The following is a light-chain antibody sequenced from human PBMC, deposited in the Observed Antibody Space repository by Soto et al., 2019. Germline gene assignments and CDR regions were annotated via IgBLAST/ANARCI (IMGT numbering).Light chain of an antibody. V-gene: IGKV3-20*01. CDR2: GAS. CDR3: QQYGSSGT. J-gene: IGKJ1*01. CDR1: QSVSNNY. Sequence: EIVLTQSPGTLSLSPGERATLSCRASQSVSNNYLAWYQQKPGQAPRLPIYGASNRATGIPDRFSGSGSGTDCTLTISRLEPEDFAVYYCQQYGSSGTFGQGTKVEIK.